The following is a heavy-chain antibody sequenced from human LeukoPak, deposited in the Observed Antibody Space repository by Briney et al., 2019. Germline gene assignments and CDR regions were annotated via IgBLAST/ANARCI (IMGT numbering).Heavy chain of an antibody. Sequence: GGFLRLSCTASGFTFGDYAMSWVRQAPGKGLEWVGFIRSKAYGGTTEYAASVKGRFTISRDDSKSIAYLQMNSLKTEDTAVSYCTRVVPAEEVFDYWGQGTLVTVSS. V-gene: IGHV3-49*04. CDR2: IRSKAYGGTT. J-gene: IGHJ4*02. CDR3: TRVVPAEEVFDY. CDR1: GFTFGDYA. D-gene: IGHD2-2*01.